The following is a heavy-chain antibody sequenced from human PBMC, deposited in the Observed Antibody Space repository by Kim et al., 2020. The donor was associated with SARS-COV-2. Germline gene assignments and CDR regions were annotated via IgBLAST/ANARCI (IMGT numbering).Heavy chain of an antibody. D-gene: IGHD5-12*01. CDR1: GGTFSSYA. CDR2: IIPIFGTA. Sequence: SVKVSCKASGGTFSSYAISWVRQAPGQGLEWMGGIIPIFGTANYAQKFQGRVTITADESTSTAYMELSSLRSEDTAVYYCARSLRFTRGYSGYDGLSSGWYKFETWGQGTLVTVSS. J-gene: IGHJ5*02. V-gene: IGHV1-69*13. CDR3: ARSLRFTRGYSGYDGLSSGWYKFET.